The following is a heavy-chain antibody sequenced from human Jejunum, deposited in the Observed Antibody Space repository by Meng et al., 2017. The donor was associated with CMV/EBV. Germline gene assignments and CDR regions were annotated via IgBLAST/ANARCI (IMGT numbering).Heavy chain of an antibody. CDR2: ISGRSGNI. J-gene: IGHJ4*02. Sequence: SSYNMNWVRQAPGKGLEWVSSISGRSGNIHYADSVKGRFTISRDNAKNSLYLQMNSLRAEDTAVYYCAREGCTSTTCYPLSDIYLWGQGTLVTVSS. CDR1: SSYN. CDR3: AREGCTSTTCYPLSDIYL. V-gene: IGHV3-48*04. D-gene: IGHD2-2*01.